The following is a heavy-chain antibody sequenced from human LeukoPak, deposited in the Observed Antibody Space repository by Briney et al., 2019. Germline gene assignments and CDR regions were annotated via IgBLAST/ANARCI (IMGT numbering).Heavy chain of an antibody. CDR2: IYTSGST. V-gene: IGHV4-61*02. CDR1: GGSISSSSYY. CDR3: ARTITPAAKGGTYYFDY. J-gene: IGHJ4*02. Sequence: SETLSLTCTVSGGSISSSSYYWSWIRQPAGKGLEWIGRIYTSGSTNYNPSLKSRVTISVDTSKNQFSLKLSSVTAADTAVYYCARTITPAAKGGTYYFDYWGQGTLVTVSS. D-gene: IGHD2-2*01.